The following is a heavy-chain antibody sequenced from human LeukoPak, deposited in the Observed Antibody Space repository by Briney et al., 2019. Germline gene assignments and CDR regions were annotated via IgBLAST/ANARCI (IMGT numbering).Heavy chain of an antibody. Sequence: SETLSLTCVVSGGSISGYYWTWIRQPPGKGLEWIGYTYYRGSSSFNPSLRSRVTISVDMSKNQVSLKLTSVTAADTAVYYCARERLVDLVTIFDYWGQGALVTVSS. CDR2: TYYRGSS. CDR1: GGSISGYY. V-gene: IGHV4-59*01. D-gene: IGHD5-24*01. J-gene: IGHJ4*02. CDR3: ARERLVDLVTIFDY.